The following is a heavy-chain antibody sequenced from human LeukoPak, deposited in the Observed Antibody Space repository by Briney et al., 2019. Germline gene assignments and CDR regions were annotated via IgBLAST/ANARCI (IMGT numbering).Heavy chain of an antibody. J-gene: IGHJ6*03. CDR2: IGTAGDT. CDR1: GFTFSSYD. D-gene: IGHD3-22*01. CDR3: ARASDYYDSSGGTYYYMDV. Sequence: PGGSLRLSCAASGFTFSSYDMHWVRQATGKGLEWVSAIGTAGDTYYPGSVKGRFTISRENAKNSLYLQMNSLRAGDTAVYCCARASDYYDSSGGTYYYMDVWGKGTTVTVSS. V-gene: IGHV3-13*01.